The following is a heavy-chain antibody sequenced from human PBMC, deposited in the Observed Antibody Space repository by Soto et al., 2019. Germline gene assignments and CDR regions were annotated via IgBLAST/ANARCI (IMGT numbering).Heavy chain of an antibody. D-gene: IGHD3-22*01. CDR3: AKDFSSGYYYDGYYFDY. CDR2: ISGSGGST. J-gene: IGHJ4*02. V-gene: IGHV3-23*01. CDR1: GFTFSSYA. Sequence: GGSLRLSCAASGFTFSSYAMSWVRQAPGKGLEWVSAISGSGGSTYYADSVKGRFTISRDNSKNTLYLQMKGLRAEDTAVYYCAKDFSSGYYYDGYYFDYWGQGTLVTVSS.